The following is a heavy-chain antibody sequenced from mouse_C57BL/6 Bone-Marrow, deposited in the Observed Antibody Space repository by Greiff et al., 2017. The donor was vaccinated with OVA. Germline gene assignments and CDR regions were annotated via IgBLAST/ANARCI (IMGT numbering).Heavy chain of an antibody. CDR1: GFSLTSYG. V-gene: IGHV2-2*01. Sequence: VQLQQSGPGLVQPSQSLSITCTVSGFSLTSYGVHWVRQSPGKGLEWLGVIWSGGSTDYNAAFISRLSISKDNSKSQVFFKMNSLQADDTAIYYCARKGHYYGSSYWFAYWGQGTLVTVSA. CDR2: IWSGGST. J-gene: IGHJ3*01. D-gene: IGHD1-1*01. CDR3: ARKGHYYGSSYWFAY.